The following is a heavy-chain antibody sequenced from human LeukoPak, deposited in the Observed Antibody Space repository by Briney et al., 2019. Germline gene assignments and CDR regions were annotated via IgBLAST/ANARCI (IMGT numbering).Heavy chain of an antibody. CDR2: IYYGGTT. V-gene: IGHV4-59*01. J-gene: IGHJ6*04. Sequence: SETLSLTCTVSGVSISSYYWSWIRQPPGKGLEWIGFIYYGGTTYYNPSLKSRGTISVDTSKHQFSLKLSLGTAADAAVYYWAREAYDILTGYKCYYSMDVWGKGTTVTVAS. CDR1: GVSISSYY. D-gene: IGHD3-9*01. CDR3: AREAYDILTGYKCYYSMDV.